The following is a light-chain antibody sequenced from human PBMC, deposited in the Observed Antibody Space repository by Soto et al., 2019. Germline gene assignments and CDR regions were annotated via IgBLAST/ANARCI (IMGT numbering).Light chain of an antibody. CDR3: QNYFSTPRT. CDR1: QGISNY. Sequence: DIQMTQSPSSLSASVGDRVTITCRASQGISNYLAWYQQKSGKVPKLLIYAASTLHSGVPSRFSGSGSGTDFTLTISSXQTEDVATYYCQNYFSTPRTFGQGTKVDTK. V-gene: IGKV1-27*01. J-gene: IGKJ1*01. CDR2: AAS.